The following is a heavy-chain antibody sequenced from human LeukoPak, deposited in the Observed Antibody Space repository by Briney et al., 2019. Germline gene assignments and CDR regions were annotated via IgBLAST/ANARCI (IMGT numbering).Heavy chain of an antibody. CDR3: ARDLVVTSAC. Sequence: GGSLRLSCVASGFTFSNYWMSWVRQAPGKGLEWVANIKQVGGVKYYVDSVKGRFTISRDNAKNTLYLQMNGLRAEDTAVYYCARDLVVTSACWGQGTLVTVSS. J-gene: IGHJ4*02. CDR2: IKQVGGVK. V-gene: IGHV3-7*01. CDR1: GFTFSNYW. D-gene: IGHD3-22*01.